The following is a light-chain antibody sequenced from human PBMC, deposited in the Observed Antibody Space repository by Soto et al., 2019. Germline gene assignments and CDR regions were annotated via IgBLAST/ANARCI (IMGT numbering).Light chain of an antibody. Sequence: EIVLTQSPGTLSLSPGERATLSCRASQSVSSSYLAWYQQKPGQAPRLLIYGASRGATGIPDGVSGSGSGTEFSLSISRLEPEDLAVYYCQQYGSSSWTCGHGTKVEIK. CDR3: QQYGSSSWT. V-gene: IGKV3-20*01. CDR1: QSVSSSY. CDR2: GAS. J-gene: IGKJ1*01.